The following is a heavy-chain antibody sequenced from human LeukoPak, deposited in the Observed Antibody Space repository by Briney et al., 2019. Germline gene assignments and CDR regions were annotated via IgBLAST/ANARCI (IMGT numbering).Heavy chain of an antibody. CDR2: ISAYNGYT. J-gene: IGHJ4*02. D-gene: IGHD1-26*01. Sequence: ASVKVSCKASGYTFTSYGISWVRQAPGQELEWMGWISAYNGYTKYAPSLQGRVTMTTDTSTSTAYMQLRSLRSDDTAMYYCARVGGNYEGLIDYWGQGTLVTVSS. CDR1: GYTFTSYG. CDR3: ARVGGNYEGLIDY. V-gene: IGHV1-18*01.